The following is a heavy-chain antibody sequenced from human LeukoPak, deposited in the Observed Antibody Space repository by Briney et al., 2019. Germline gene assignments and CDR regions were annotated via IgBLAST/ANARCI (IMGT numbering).Heavy chain of an antibody. Sequence: PGGSLRLSCAASGFTFSNHWMTWVRQAPGKGLEWVAHIKHDGSDKYYVDSVKGRFSISRDNAKNSLYLQVTSLRAEDAAVYYCARIVIAVTGRDWFDPWGQGTLVTVSS. CDR1: GFTFSNHW. V-gene: IGHV3-7*04. J-gene: IGHJ5*02. D-gene: IGHD6-19*01. CDR3: ARIVIAVTGRDWFDP. CDR2: IKHDGSDK.